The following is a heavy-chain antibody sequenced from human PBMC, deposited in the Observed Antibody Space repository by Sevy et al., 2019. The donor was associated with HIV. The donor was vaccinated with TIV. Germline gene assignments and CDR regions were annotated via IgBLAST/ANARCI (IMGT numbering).Heavy chain of an antibody. Sequence: GGSLRLSCAASGFTFSYYGMHWVRQAPGKGLEWVTFISYDAINKYYADSVKGRFTISRDNSKNTLYLRMNSLRPEDTALYYCAKNTAAVGTGGFDYWGQGTLVTVSS. J-gene: IGHJ4*02. V-gene: IGHV3-30*02. D-gene: IGHD6-13*01. CDR1: GFTFSYYG. CDR3: AKNTAAVGTGGFDY. CDR2: ISYDAINK.